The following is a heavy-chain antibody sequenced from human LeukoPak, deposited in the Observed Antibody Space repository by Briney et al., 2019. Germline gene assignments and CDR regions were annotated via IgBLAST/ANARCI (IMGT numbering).Heavy chain of an antibody. D-gene: IGHD2-2*01. J-gene: IGHJ5*02. Sequence: ASVKLSCKASGYTFTNNGISWVRQAPGQGLEWMGWISTYNGNTNYAQKLQDRVTMTTDTSTSTAYMELRSLRSDDTAVYYCARDLGYCSSISCQRNWFDPWGQGTLVTVSS. CDR2: ISTYNGNT. V-gene: IGHV1-18*01. CDR3: ARDLGYCSSISCQRNWFDP. CDR1: GYTFTNNG.